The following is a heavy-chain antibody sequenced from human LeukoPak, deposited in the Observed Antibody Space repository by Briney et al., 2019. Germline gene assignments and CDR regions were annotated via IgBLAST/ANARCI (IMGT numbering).Heavy chain of an antibody. CDR3: ARVAAEVVGVPGAIGFGWLRRDYYYMDV. D-gene: IGHD2-2*02. J-gene: IGHJ6*03. CDR2: INAGNGNT. CDR1: GYTFTSYA. Sequence: RASVKVSCKASGYTFTSYAMHWVRQAPGQRLEWMGWINAGNGNTKYSQEFQGRVTITRDTSASTAYMELSSLRSEDMAVYYCARVAAEVVGVPGAIGFGWLRRDYYYMDVWGKGTTVTVSS. V-gene: IGHV1-3*03.